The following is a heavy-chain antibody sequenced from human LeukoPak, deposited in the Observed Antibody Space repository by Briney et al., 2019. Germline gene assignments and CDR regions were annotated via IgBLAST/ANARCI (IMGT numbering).Heavy chain of an antibody. D-gene: IGHD4-17*01. V-gene: IGHV5-51*01. CDR3: ARLQPGDYGEKFDY. Sequence: GESLKISCQAYGYSFPSYWIGWVLQMPGKGLEWMGIIYPGDSDTRYSPSFQGQVTISADKSISTAYLQWSSLKASDTAMYYCARLQPGDYGEKFDYWGQGTLVTVSS. CDR2: IYPGDSDT. J-gene: IGHJ4*02. CDR1: GYSFPSYW.